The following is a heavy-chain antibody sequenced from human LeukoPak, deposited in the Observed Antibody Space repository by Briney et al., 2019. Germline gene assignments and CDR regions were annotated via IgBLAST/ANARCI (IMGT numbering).Heavy chain of an antibody. CDR3: ARVHPNYYDSSGYPDY. D-gene: IGHD3-22*01. Sequence: SETLSLTCAVYGGSFSGYYWSWIRQPPGKGLEWIGEINHSGSTNYNPSLKSRVTISVDTSKNQFSLKLSSVTAADTAVYYCARVHPNYYDSSGYPDYWGQGTLVTVSS. J-gene: IGHJ4*02. V-gene: IGHV4-34*01. CDR1: GGSFSGYY. CDR2: INHSGST.